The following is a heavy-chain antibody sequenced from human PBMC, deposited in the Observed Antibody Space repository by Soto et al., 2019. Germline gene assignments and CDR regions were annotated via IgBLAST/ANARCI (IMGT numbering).Heavy chain of an antibody. CDR3: ATTNSEYSSSSGQFDY. CDR2: INPSGGST. J-gene: IGHJ4*02. D-gene: IGHD6-6*01. Sequence: GASVKVSCKASGYTFTSYYMHWVRQAPGQGLEWMGIINPSGGSTSYAQKFQGRVTMTRDTSTSTVYMELSSLRSEDTAVYYCATTNSEYSSSSGQFDYWGQGTLVTVSS. CDR1: GYTFTSYY. V-gene: IGHV1-46*01.